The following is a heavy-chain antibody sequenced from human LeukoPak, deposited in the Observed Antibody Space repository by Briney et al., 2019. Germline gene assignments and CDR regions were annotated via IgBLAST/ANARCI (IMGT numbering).Heavy chain of an antibody. J-gene: IGHJ5*02. D-gene: IGHD6-13*01. CDR3: ARGLGKRSWYLTRNWFDP. Sequence: PSETLSLTCAVYGGSFSGYYWSWIRQPPGKGLEWIGEINHSGSTNYNPSLKSRVTISVDTSKNQFSLKLSSVTAADTAVYYCARGLGKRSWYLTRNWFDPWGQGTLVTVSS. CDR2: INHSGST. CDR1: GGSFSGYY. V-gene: IGHV4-34*01.